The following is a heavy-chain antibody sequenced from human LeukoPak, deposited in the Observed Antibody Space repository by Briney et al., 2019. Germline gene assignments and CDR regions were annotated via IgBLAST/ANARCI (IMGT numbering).Heavy chain of an antibody. J-gene: IGHJ4*02. D-gene: IGHD3-22*01. CDR1: GGSISSTTYY. CDR2: IYYSGST. CDR3: ARVYYYDTSGPFVY. Sequence: PSETLSLTCTVSGGSISSTTYYWGWIRQPPGKGLEWIGSIYYSGSTYYNPSLKSRVTISVDTSKNQFSLRLNSVTAADTAVYYCARVYYYDTSGPFVYWGQGPLVTVSS. V-gene: IGHV4-39*01.